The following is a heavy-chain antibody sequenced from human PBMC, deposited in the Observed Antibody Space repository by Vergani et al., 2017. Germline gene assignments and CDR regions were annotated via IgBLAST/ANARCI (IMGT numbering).Heavy chain of an antibody. CDR3: ERMGGYDEGDAFRIGYFDS. Sequence: QVKLQESGPGLVKPSETLSLTCTVSGASVNSYYWNWIRQHPGKGLEWIGYIYSTGSTHHNPSLRRRINMSVDTSKNQFSLKLNSVTAADTAMYYCERMGGYDEGDAFRIGYFDSWGPGILVTVSS. J-gene: IGHJ4*02. V-gene: IGHV4-31*03. CDR2: IYSTGST. CDR1: GASVNSYY. D-gene: IGHD3-22*01.